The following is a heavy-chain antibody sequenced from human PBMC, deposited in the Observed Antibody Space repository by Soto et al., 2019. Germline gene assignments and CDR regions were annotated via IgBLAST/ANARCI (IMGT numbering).Heavy chain of an antibody. D-gene: IGHD2-2*01. CDR3: ARDDCSSPSCYVY. CDR1: GFLFGNFG. J-gene: IGHJ4*02. Sequence: PGGSLILSCAASGFLFGNFGMHWVRRAPGKGLEWVAAIQSDGSKKYYADSVKGRFTISRDNSKNTLDLQMDSLRAEDTGVYFCARDDCSSPSCYVYWGQGTPVTVSS. V-gene: IGHV3-33*01. CDR2: IQSDGSKK.